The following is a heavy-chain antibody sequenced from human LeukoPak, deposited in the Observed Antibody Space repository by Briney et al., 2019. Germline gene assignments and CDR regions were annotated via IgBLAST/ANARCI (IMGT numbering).Heavy chain of an antibody. D-gene: IGHD6-19*01. CDR1: GDSVASNNGA. J-gene: IGHJ4*02. V-gene: IGHV6-1*01. CDR2: TCYRSEWYN. CDR3: ARDLGTSGWYTFDY. Sequence: SQTLSLTCAISGDSVASNNGAWNWIRQSPSRGLEWLGRTCYRSEWYNDYAMPMKGRISINPDTSKNQFSLQVNSVTLEDTAIYYCARDLGTSGWYTFDYWGQGTLVTVSS.